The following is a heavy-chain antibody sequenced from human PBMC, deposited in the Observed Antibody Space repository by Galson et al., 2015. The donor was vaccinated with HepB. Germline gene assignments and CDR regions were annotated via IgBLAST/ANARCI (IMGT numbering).Heavy chain of an antibody. V-gene: IGHV4-39*07. CDR2: IFYSGRT. CDR3: GRAGWVVTPFDWHFDL. D-gene: IGHD2-21*02. Sequence: SETLSLTCTVPGGSFSSSGYYWGWIRQPPGKGLEWIGSIFYSGRTYYNPSLQSRVSMSIDTSKNQFSLRLTSVTAADTAVYYCGRAGWVVTPFDWHFDLWGRGTLVTVSS. J-gene: IGHJ2*01. CDR1: GGSFSSSGYY.